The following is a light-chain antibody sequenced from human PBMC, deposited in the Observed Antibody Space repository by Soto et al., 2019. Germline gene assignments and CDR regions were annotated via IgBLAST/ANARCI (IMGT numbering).Light chain of an antibody. Sequence: EIVLTQSPGTLSLSPGERATLSCRASQSVSSSYLAWYQQKHGQAPRLLINGASSRATGIPDRFSGSGSGTDFTLNISRLEAEDFAVYYCQQYGSSPLTFGGGPKVEIK. CDR3: QQYGSSPLT. V-gene: IGKV3-20*01. CDR2: GAS. CDR1: QSVSSSY. J-gene: IGKJ4*01.